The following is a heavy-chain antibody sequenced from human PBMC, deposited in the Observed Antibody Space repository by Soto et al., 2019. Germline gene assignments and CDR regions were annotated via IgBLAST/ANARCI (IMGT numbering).Heavy chain of an antibody. CDR1: GFTFSSYY. CDR2: ISDDGTKQ. D-gene: IGHD1-1*01. CDR3: ARDSADNNDWQKTSPLTDY. J-gene: IGHJ4*02. V-gene: IGHV3-30-3*01. Sequence: QVHLVQSGGGVVQPGRSLRLSCAASGFTFSSYYIHWVRRAPGKGLEWVAVISDDGTKQYYADSVKGRFTVSRDNSKNTLYLQMNSLRLDDTAIYYCARDSADNNDWQKTSPLTDYWGQGTLVTVSS.